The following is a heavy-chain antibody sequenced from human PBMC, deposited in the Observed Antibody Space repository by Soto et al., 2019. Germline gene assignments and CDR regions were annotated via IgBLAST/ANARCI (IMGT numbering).Heavy chain of an antibody. Sequence: QVQLVQSGAEVKKPGSSVKVSCKASGGTFSSYTISWVRQAPGQGLEWLGRITPILGIANNAQKFQGRVTITADKSTSTAYMELSSLRSEDTAVYYCASEPEGAHDYGDYWGQGTLVTVSS. CDR3: ASEPEGAHDYGDY. CDR1: GGTFSSYT. D-gene: IGHD3-16*01. V-gene: IGHV1-69*02. J-gene: IGHJ4*02. CDR2: ITPILGIA.